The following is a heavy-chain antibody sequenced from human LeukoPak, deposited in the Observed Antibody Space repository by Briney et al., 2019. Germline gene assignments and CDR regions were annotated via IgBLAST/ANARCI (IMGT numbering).Heavy chain of an antibody. J-gene: IGHJ4*02. D-gene: IGHD3-22*01. CDR1: GFTFSSYA. CDR2: ISSNGGST. Sequence: GRSLRLSCAASGFTFSSYAMHWVRQAPGKGLEYVSAISSNGGSTYYADSVKGRFAISRDNSKNTLYLQMSSLRAEDTAVYYCVKDLPDYYDSNDYWGQGTLVTVSS. CDR3: VKDLPDYYDSNDY. V-gene: IGHV3-64D*06.